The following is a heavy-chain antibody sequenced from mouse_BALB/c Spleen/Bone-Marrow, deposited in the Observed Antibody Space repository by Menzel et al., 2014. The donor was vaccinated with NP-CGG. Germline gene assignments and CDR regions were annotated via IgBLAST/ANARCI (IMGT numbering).Heavy chain of an antibody. CDR3: AREEYGQKVYAMDY. CDR1: GFTFSSYA. V-gene: IGHV5-6-5*01. CDR2: ISSGGST. J-gene: IGHJ4*01. Sequence: EVQLVESGGGLVKPGGSLKLSCAASGFTFSSYAMSWVRQTPEKRLEWVASISSGGSTYYPDSVKGRFTISRDNARNILYLQMSSLRFEDTAMYYCAREEYGQKVYAMDYWGQGTSVTVSS. D-gene: IGHD2-10*02.